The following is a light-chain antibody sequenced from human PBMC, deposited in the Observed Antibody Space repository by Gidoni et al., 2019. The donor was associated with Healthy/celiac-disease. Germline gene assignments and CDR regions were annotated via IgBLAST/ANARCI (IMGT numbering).Light chain of an antibody. V-gene: IGKV1-9*01. CDR1: QGISSY. CDR3: QQLNSYPLT. J-gene: IGKJ4*01. CDR2: AAS. Sequence: DIQLTQSPSFLSASVGDRVNFTCRSSQGISSYLAWYQQKPGKAPKLLIYAASNLQSGVPSRFSGSGSGTEFTLTISSRQPEDFSTYYCQQLNSYPLTFGGGTKVEIK.